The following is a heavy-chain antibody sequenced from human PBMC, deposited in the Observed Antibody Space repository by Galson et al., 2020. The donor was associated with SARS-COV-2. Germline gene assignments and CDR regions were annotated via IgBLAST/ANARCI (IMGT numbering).Heavy chain of an antibody. J-gene: IGHJ4*02. CDR3: ARQDYGGNLKLFDY. CDR1: GVSISSYY. Sequence: ASETLSLTCTVSGVSISSYYWNWIRQPPGKGLEWIGFMSYSGRFNYNPSLKSRVTISLDTSKNQFSLKLSSVTAADTTVYYCARQDYGGNLKLFDYWGQGTLVTVSS. CDR2: MSYSGRF. V-gene: IGHV4-59*08. D-gene: IGHD4-17*01.